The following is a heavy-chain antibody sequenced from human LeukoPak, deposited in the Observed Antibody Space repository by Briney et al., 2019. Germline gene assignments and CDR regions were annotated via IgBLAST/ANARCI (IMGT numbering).Heavy chain of an antibody. Sequence: GGSLRLSCAASGFTFSSYGMHWVRQAPGKGLEWVANIKQDGSEKYYVDSVKGRFTISRDNAKNSLYLQMNSLRAEDTAVYYCARDPWLTGDLDAFDIWGQGTMVTVSS. V-gene: IGHV3-7*01. D-gene: IGHD7-27*01. J-gene: IGHJ3*02. CDR3: ARDPWLTGDLDAFDI. CDR2: IKQDGSEK. CDR1: GFTFSSYG.